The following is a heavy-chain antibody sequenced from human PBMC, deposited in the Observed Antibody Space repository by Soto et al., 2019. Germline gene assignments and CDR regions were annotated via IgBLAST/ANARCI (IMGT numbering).Heavy chain of an antibody. CDR2: IYYSGST. CDR1: GGSISSRGYY. J-gene: IGHJ5*02. V-gene: IGHV4-39*01. Sequence: QLQLQESGPGLVKPSETLSVTCTVSGGSISSRGYYWGWIRRPPGKGLEWIGTIYYSGSTYYNPSLKSRVTISVDTSKNQFSLKLSSVTAADMAVYYCATSNWFDPWGQGTLVTVSS. CDR3: ATSNWFDP.